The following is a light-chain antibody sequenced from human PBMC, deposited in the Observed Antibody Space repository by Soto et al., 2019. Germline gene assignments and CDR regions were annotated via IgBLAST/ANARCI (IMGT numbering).Light chain of an antibody. J-gene: IGKJ4*01. CDR1: QSLLHSNGYNY. CDR3: MQALHTPPT. CDR2: LGS. V-gene: IGKV2-28*01. Sequence: DIVMTQSPLSLPVTPGEPASISCRSSQSLLHSNGYNYLDWYLQKPGQSPQLLIYLGSNRASGVPDRFSGSGSGTDFTLKISRVEAADVGVYYCMQALHTPPTFGGGTKVEIK.